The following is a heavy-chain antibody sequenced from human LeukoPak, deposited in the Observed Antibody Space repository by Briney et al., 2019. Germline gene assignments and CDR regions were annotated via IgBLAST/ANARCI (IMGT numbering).Heavy chain of an antibody. J-gene: IGHJ4*02. Sequence: ASVKVSCKASGYTFTSYGISWVRQAPGQGLEWMGWISAYNGNTNYAQKLQGRVTMTTDTSTSTAYMELRSPRSDDTAVYYCARDQDYYGSALFDYWGQGTLVTVSS. D-gene: IGHD3-10*01. CDR2: ISAYNGNT. CDR3: ARDQDYYGSALFDY. CDR1: GYTFTSYG. V-gene: IGHV1-18*04.